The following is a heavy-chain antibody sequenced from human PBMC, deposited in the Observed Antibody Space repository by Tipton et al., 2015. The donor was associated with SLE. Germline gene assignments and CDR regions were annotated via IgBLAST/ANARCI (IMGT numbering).Heavy chain of an antibody. CDR3: ARIIGDFWSGYPLDY. V-gene: IGHV4-34*01. Sequence: TLSLTCEVYGGSFSGYYWSWIRQSPGKGLEWIGEINYSGSTKYNPSLKSRVTISVDTSKNQFSLKLSSVTAADTAVYYCARIIGDFWSGYPLDYWGQGTLVTVSS. J-gene: IGHJ4*02. D-gene: IGHD3-3*01. CDR1: GGSFSGYY. CDR2: INYSGST.